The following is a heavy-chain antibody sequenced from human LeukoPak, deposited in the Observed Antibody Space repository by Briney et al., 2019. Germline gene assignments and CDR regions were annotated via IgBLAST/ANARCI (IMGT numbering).Heavy chain of an antibody. Sequence: GGSLRLSCAASGFTFSGYAMAWVRQAPGKGLEWVSTISSSGGSTYYADSVKGRFSISRDNSNNTLFVRMTSLRADDTAVFYCAKVPDGTPRGYWYFDLWGRGTLVTVSS. CDR2: ISSSGGST. CDR1: GFTFSGYA. V-gene: IGHV3-23*01. D-gene: IGHD5-24*01. J-gene: IGHJ2*01. CDR3: AKVPDGTPRGYWYFDL.